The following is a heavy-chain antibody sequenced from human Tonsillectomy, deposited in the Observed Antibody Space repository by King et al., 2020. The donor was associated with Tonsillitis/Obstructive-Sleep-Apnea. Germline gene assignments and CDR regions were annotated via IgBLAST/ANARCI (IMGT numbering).Heavy chain of an antibody. CDR3: ARDKANGGSVGSFDP. J-gene: IGHJ5*02. V-gene: IGHV1-2*06. D-gene: IGHD2-8*01. Sequence: QVQLVQSGAEVKKPGASVTVSCRASGYSFTDYYIHWVRQAPGQGLEWMGRINPNSGGTNYAQKFQGRVTMTRDTSISTAYMELSRLRSDDTAVYYCARDKANGGSVGSFDPWGQGTLVTVSS. CDR2: INPNSGGT. CDR1: GYSFTDYY.